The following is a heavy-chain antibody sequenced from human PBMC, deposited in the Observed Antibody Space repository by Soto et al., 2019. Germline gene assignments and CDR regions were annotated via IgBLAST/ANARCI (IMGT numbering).Heavy chain of an antibody. CDR1: GGSFSGYY. D-gene: IGHD5-12*01. Sequence: SETLSLTCAVYGGSFSGYYWSWIRQPPGKGLEWIGEINHSGSTNYNPSLKSRVTISVDTSKNQFSLKLSSVAAADTAVYYCAREQWLRHYFDYWGQGTLVTVSS. CDR3: AREQWLRHYFDY. V-gene: IGHV4-34*01. CDR2: INHSGST. J-gene: IGHJ4*02.